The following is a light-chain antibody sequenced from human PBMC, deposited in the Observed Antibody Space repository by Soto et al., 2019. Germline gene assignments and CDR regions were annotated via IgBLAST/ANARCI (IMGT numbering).Light chain of an antibody. Sequence: DIQMTQSPSTLSASVGDRVTITCRASQTIGRWLAWYQQKPGKVPKLLIYDASSLQSGVPSRFSGSGSGTEFTLTISSLQPDDVATYFCQQYNSYSRTFGQGTKVEIK. CDR2: DAS. CDR1: QTIGRW. V-gene: IGKV1-5*01. CDR3: QQYNSYSRT. J-gene: IGKJ1*01.